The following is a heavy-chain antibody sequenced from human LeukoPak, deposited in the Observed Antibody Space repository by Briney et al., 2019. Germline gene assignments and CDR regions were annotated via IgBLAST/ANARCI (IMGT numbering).Heavy chain of an antibody. V-gene: IGHV1-46*01. J-gene: IGHJ5*02. Sequence: ASMKVSCKASGYTFTSYYMHWVRQAPGQGLEWMGVIGPSGGTTSYAQKFQGRVTLTRDTSTSTVYMELSSLRSEDTAVYYCARDSDGPWDPWGQGTLVTVSS. CDR2: IGPSGGTT. CDR1: GYTFTSYY. CDR3: ARDSDGPWDP.